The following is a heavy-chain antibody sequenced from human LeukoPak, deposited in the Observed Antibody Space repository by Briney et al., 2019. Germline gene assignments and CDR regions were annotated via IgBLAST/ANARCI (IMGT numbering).Heavy chain of an antibody. J-gene: IGHJ4*02. Sequence: GGSLRLSCAASGFTFNNYAMHWVRQAPGKGLEFVSTISSNTLITYYLSSVKGRFIISRDNSRNTLYLQMDSLRPEDMAIYYCVRGQSPNGRLFDYWGQGTLVTVSS. CDR3: VRGQSPNGRLFDY. V-gene: IGHV3-64*01. D-gene: IGHD2-8*01. CDR1: GFTFNNYA. CDR2: ISSNTLIT.